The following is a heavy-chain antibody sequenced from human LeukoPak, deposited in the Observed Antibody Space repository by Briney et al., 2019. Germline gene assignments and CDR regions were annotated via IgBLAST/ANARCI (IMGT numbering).Heavy chain of an antibody. CDR2: ISGSGGST. Sequence: GGPLRLSCAASGFTFSSYAMSWVRQAPGKGLEWVSAISGSGGSTYYADSVKGRFTISRDNSKNMLYLQMNSLRAEDTAVYYCATTPYYDILTGYPTGFDYWGQGTLVTVSS. D-gene: IGHD3-9*01. J-gene: IGHJ4*02. CDR3: ATTPYYDILTGYPTGFDY. CDR1: GFTFSSYA. V-gene: IGHV3-23*01.